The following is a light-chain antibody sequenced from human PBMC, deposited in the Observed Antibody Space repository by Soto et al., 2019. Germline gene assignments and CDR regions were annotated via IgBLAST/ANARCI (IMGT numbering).Light chain of an antibody. Sequence: EIVLTQSPATLSLSPGERATLSCRASQSVSGYLAWYQQKPGQPPSLLIYGATNTATAQRATGIPARFSGGGFGTDFPLTISSLGPDDFAVYYCQKRSNGPLITFGQGTRLKIK. CDR2: GAT. CDR1: QSVSGY. V-gene: IGKV3-11*01. J-gene: IGKJ5*01. CDR3: QKRSNGPLIT.